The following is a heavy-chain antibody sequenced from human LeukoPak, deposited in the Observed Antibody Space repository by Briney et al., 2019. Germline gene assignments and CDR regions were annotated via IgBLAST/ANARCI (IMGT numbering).Heavy chain of an antibody. CDR2: ISSSSSYI. CDR1: GFTFSSYS. V-gene: IGHV3-21*01. Sequence: PGGSLRLSCAASGFTFSSYSMNWVRQAPGKGLEWVSSISSSSSYIYYADSVKGRFTISRDNAKNSLYLQMNSLRAEDTAVYYCARPLTMVRLGAFDIWGQGTMVTVSS. D-gene: IGHD3-10*01. J-gene: IGHJ3*02. CDR3: ARPLTMVRLGAFDI.